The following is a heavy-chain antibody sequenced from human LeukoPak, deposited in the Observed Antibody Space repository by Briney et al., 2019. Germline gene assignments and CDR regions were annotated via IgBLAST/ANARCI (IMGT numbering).Heavy chain of an antibody. Sequence: GRSLRLSCAASGFTFSSYTIHWVRQAPGKGLEWVALISYDGSNKYYADSVKGRFTISRDNSKNTLYLQMNSLRAEDTAVYYCARVVIGAFDIWGQGTMVTVSS. J-gene: IGHJ3*02. CDR2: ISYDGSNK. V-gene: IGHV3-30-3*01. CDR1: GFTFSSYT. D-gene: IGHD3-16*01. CDR3: ARVVIGAFDI.